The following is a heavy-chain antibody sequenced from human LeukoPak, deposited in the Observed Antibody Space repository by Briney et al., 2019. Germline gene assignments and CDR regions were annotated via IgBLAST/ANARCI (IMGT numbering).Heavy chain of an antibody. V-gene: IGHV4-34*01. D-gene: IGHD2-15*01. CDR1: GGSFSGYY. J-gene: IGHJ5*02. CDR3: ARGLVVVVAATWFDP. Sequence: SETLSLTCAVYGGSFSGYYWSWIRQPPGKGLEWIGEINHSGSTNYNPSLKSRVTISVDTSKNQFSLKLSSETAADTAVYYCARGLVVVVAATWFDPWGQGTLVTVSS. CDR2: INHSGST.